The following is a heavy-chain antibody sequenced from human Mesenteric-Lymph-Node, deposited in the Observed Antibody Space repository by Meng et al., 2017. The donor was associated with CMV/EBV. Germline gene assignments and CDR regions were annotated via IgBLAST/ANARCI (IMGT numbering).Heavy chain of an antibody. Sequence: SETLSLTCSVSGGSISSSNYYWGWIRQPPGKGLEWIGNLYYSGSTYYNPSLKSRVTISVDTSQNHFSLKLSSVTAADTAVYYCARGLVYCSSTSCLRYYYYYGMDVWGQGTTVTVSS. CDR1: GGSISSSNYY. D-gene: IGHD2-2*01. CDR2: LYYSGST. V-gene: IGHV4-39*07. J-gene: IGHJ6*02. CDR3: ARGLVYCSSTSCLRYYYYYGMDV.